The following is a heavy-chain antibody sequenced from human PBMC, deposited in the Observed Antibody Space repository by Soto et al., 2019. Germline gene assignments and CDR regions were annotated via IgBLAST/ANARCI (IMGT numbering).Heavy chain of an antibody. CDR3: ARDGGSGMDV. Sequence: ASVKVSCKASGYTFTTYSMHWVRRAPGHRLEWMGWSNAGNGYTQYSQDFQGRVTITRDTSASTAYMELSSLRSEDMAVYYCARDGGSGMDVWGQGTTVTVSS. V-gene: IGHV1-3*02. CDR2: SNAGNGYT. J-gene: IGHJ6*02. D-gene: IGHD3-16*01. CDR1: GYTFTTYS.